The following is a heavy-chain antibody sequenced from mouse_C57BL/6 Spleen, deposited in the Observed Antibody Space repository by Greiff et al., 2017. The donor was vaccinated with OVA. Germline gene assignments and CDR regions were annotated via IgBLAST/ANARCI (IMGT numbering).Heavy chain of an antibody. Sequence: EVQLQQSGAELVRPGASVKLSCTASGFNIKDYYMHWVKQRPEQGLEWIGRIDPEDGDTEYAPKFQGKATMTADTSSNTAYLQLSRLPSEGPAAFDCSTGGYRDSGRCGYAMDYWGQGTSVTVSS. CDR1: GFNIKDYY. CDR3: STGGYRDSGRCGYAMDY. D-gene: IGHD1-3*01. CDR2: IDPEDGDT. J-gene: IGHJ4*01. V-gene: IGHV14-1*01.